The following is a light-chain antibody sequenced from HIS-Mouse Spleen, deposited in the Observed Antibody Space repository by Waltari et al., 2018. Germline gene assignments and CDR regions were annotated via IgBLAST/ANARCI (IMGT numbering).Light chain of an antibody. J-gene: IGLJ2*01. V-gene: IGLV2-14*01. CDR2: EVS. CDR1: SSDVGGYNY. CDR3: SSYTSSSTVV. Sequence: QSALTQPASVSGSPGQSITISCTGTSSDVGGYNYVSWYQQHPGKAPKLMSYEVSNRPAGVSKRFSGSKSGNTASLTISGLQAEDEADYYCSSYTSSSTVVFGGGTKLTVL.